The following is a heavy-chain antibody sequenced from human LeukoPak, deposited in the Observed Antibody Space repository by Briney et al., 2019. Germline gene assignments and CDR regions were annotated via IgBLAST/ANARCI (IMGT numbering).Heavy chain of an antibody. Sequence: GGSLRLSCAVSGLTFREAWMSWVRQAPGKGLEWVSYISSGGRIIYYADSVKGRFTIPRDNAKNSLYLQVNSLRAEDTAVYYCARDVFDYWGQGTLVTVSS. CDR1: GLTFREAW. CDR3: ARDVFDY. V-gene: IGHV3-11*04. J-gene: IGHJ4*02. CDR2: ISSGGRII.